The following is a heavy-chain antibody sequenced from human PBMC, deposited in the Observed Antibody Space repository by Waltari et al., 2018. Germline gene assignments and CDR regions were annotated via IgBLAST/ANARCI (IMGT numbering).Heavy chain of an antibody. CDR3: ARQIAARPDTLYYYYMDV. Sequence: QVQLVQSGAEVKKPGSSVKVSCKASGGTFSSYAISWVRQAPGQGLEWMGGFIPIFGTANYAQKFQGRVTITADESTSTAYMELSSLRSEDTAVYYCARQIAARPDTLYYYYMDVWGKGTMVTVSS. CDR2: FIPIFGTA. D-gene: IGHD6-6*01. J-gene: IGHJ6*03. V-gene: IGHV1-69*12. CDR1: GGTFSSYA.